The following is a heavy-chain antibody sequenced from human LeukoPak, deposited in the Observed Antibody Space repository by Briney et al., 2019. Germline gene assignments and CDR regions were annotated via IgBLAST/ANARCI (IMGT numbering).Heavy chain of an antibody. D-gene: IGHD3-10*01. J-gene: IGHJ6*03. CDR2: ISGSGGTT. CDR3: AKGPYGSGSYYKNYYMDV. V-gene: IGHV3-23*01. Sequence: GGSLRLSCAASGFIFSRYGMSWVRQAPGKGLEWVSAISGSGGTTYYADSVKGRFTISRDNSKNTLYLQINSLRAEDTAVYYCAKGPYGSGSYYKNYYMDVWGQGTMVTVSS. CDR1: GFIFSRYG.